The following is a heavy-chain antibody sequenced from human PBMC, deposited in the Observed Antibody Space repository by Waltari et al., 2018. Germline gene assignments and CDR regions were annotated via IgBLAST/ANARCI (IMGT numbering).Heavy chain of an antibody. CDR3: ARARGELADFDF. V-gene: IGHV1-69*04. J-gene: IGHJ4*02. Sequence: QVQLVQSGAEVKKPGSSVKVSCKASGGTFHTDAISWVRQAPGQGLEWMGRIIPILNLTNYAQRFQGRVTMTADKSTTTAYMELSSLSSADTAVYYCARARGELADFDFWGQGTQVTVSS. CDR2: IIPILNLT. CDR1: GGTFHTDA. D-gene: IGHD3-10*01.